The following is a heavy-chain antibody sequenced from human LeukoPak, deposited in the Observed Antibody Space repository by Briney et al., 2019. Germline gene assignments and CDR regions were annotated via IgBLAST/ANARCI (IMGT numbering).Heavy chain of an antibody. CDR1: GVTLSSYA. V-gene: IGHV3-23*01. D-gene: IGHD1-26*01. J-gene: IGHJ2*01. CDR2: ISSSGSGGNT. CDR3: AKDRTVGASYWYFDL. Sequence: GGSLRLSCAASGVTLSSYAMSWARQAPGKGLEWVSGISSSGSGGNTYYAGSVKGRFTISRDSSKSTLFLHMNTLRAEDTAIYYCAKDRTVGASYWYFDLWGRGTLVTVSS.